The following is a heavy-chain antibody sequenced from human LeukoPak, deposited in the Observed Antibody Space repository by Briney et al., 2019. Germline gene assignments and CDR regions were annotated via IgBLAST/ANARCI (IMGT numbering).Heavy chain of an antibody. CDR2: ISERGGST. Sequence: PGGSQTLSCVVSGISLSNYDMTWVRLAPGKRLEWVSYISERGGSTTYADSVKGRFTISRDTSLNTLYLQMNNLRAEDTAVYFCAKRGVVIRGILVIGYHQEAYHYDFWGQGVLVTVSS. CDR3: AKRGVVIRGILVIGYHQEAYHYDF. V-gene: IGHV3-23*01. J-gene: IGHJ4*02. CDR1: GISLSNYD. D-gene: IGHD3-10*01.